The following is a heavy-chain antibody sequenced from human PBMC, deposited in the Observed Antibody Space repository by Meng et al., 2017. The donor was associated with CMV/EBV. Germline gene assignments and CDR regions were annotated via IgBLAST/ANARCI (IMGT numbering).Heavy chain of an antibody. CDR1: GYTFTSYG. CDR2: ISAYNGNT. J-gene: IGHJ6*02. CDR3: ALYVWGSWRGMDV. V-gene: IGHV1-18*01. Sequence: GESLKISCKASGYTFTSYGISWVRQAPGQGLEWMGWISAYNGNTNYAQKLQGRVTMTTDTSTSTAYMELRSLRSDDTAVYYCALYVWGSWRGMDVWGQGTTVTISS. D-gene: IGHD3-16*01.